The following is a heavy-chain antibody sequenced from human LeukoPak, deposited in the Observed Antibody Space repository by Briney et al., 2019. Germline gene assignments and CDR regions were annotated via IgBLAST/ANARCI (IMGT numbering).Heavy chain of an antibody. CDR3: ARVYGSGYDFRGAFDI. CDR2: IYYSGST. CDR1: DGSISSSNYY. Sequence: SETLSLTCTVSDGSISSSNYYWGWIRQPPGKGLEWIGSIYYSGSTYYNPSLKSRVTISVDTSKNQFSLKLNSVTAADTAVYYCARVYGSGYDFRGAFDIWGQGTMVTVSS. V-gene: IGHV4-39*07. D-gene: IGHD5-12*01. J-gene: IGHJ3*02.